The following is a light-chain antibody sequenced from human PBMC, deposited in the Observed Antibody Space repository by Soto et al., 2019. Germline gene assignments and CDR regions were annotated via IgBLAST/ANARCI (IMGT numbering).Light chain of an antibody. V-gene: IGLV2-14*01. CDR1: SSDVGGYNY. CDR2: EVS. J-gene: IGLJ1*01. Sequence: QSALTQPASVSGSPGQSITISCTGTSSDVGGYNYVSWYQQHPGKAPKLTIYEVSTRPSGVSNRFSGSKSGNTASLTISGLQAEDEADYYCSSYTSSSIDNVFGTGTKLTVL. CDR3: SSYTSSSIDNV.